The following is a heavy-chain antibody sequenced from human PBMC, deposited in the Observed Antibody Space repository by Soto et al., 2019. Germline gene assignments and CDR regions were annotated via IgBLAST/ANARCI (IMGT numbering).Heavy chain of an antibody. J-gene: IGHJ4*02. CDR3: TVNYFGSGSFSY. CDR2: IRSKANSYAT. CDR1: GFTLSGSA. Sequence: EVQLVESGGGLVQPGGSLKLSCAASGFTLSGSAMHWVRQASGKGLEWVGRIRSKANSYATAYAAPVKGRFTISRDDSKNTAYLQMNSLRTEDTAVYYCTVNYFGSGSFSYWGQGTLVTVSS. D-gene: IGHD3-10*01. V-gene: IGHV3-73*02.